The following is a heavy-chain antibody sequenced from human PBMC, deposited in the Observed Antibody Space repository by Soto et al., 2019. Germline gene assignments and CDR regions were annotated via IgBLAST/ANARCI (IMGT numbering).Heavy chain of an antibody. J-gene: IGHJ4*02. V-gene: IGHV1-2*02. Sequence: ASVKVSCKASGYTFKDYFLHWVRQAPGQGLEWMGWINSNTGGTNYAQKFQGRVTMTRDTPISTAYMELGRLTSDDTAVYHCARESVVTGTHHFDYWGQGTLVTVSS. D-gene: IGHD1-7*01. CDR2: INSNTGGT. CDR3: ARESVVTGTHHFDY. CDR1: GYTFKDYF.